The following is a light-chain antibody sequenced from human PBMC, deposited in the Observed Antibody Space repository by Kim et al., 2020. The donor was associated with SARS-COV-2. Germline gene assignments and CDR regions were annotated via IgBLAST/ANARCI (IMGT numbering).Light chain of an antibody. CDR1: QSISRH. V-gene: IGKV1-39*01. Sequence: ASTGDKVTIACRASQSISRHFNWYPKRPGEAPKLRIYGASNLQSGVPSRFSGSGSGTDFTFTISSLQPEDFATYYCQQSYSSPPPFGQGPKVDIK. J-gene: IGKJ1*01. CDR3: QQSYSSPPP. CDR2: GAS.